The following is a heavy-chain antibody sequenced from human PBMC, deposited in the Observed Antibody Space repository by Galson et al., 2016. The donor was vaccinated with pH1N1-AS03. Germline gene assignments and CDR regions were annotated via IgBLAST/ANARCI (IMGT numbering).Heavy chain of an antibody. CDR3: AKDRNDYRLHYFSGSDV. V-gene: IGHV3-23*01. Sequence: SLRLSCATSGFTFTDFAVSWVRQAPGRGLEWVSATSNSGGSTYYAESVKGRFTISRDYSKNTVDRQMNSLRAEDTAVYYCAKDRNDYRLHYFSGSDVWGQGTTVTVSS. CDR2: TSNSGGST. D-gene: IGHD1-1*01. CDR1: GFTFTDFA. J-gene: IGHJ6*02.